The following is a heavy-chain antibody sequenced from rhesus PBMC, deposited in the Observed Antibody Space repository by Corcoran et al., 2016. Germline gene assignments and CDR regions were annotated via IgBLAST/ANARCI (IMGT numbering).Heavy chain of an antibody. J-gene: IGHJ4*01. CDR2: IFWDDDE. CDR3: VRRLYGNYFDF. Sequence: QVTLKESGPALVQPTQTLTLPCTFSGFSISTHGVGVGWFRQPPGEALEWLALIFWDDDEYYSTFLKNRLTISKDASKNQVVRTMTNMDPVDTATYYCVRRLYGNYFDFWGQGVLVTVSS. CDR1: GFSISTHGVG. D-gene: IGHD3-9*01. V-gene: IGHV2-174*01.